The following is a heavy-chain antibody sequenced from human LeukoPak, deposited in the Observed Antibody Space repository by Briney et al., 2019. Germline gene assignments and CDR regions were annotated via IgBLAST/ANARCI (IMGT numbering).Heavy chain of an antibody. Sequence: GGSLRLSCAASGFTFSNYAMSWVRQDPGKGLEWVSGINWNGGSTGYADSVKGRFIISRDNAKNTVYLQMNSLRAEDTAVYYCARANIVEGTSAANWFDPWGQGTLVIVSS. CDR1: GFTFSNYA. CDR2: INWNGGST. J-gene: IGHJ5*02. CDR3: ARANIVEGTSAANWFDP. V-gene: IGHV3-20*04. D-gene: IGHD1-26*01.